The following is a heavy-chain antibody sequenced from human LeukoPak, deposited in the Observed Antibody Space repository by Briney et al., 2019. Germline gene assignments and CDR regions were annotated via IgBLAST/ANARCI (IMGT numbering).Heavy chain of an antibody. V-gene: IGHV3-30*02. D-gene: IGHD3-22*01. CDR3: AKDIYDSSGMAGY. J-gene: IGHJ4*02. CDR1: GFTFSSYG. Sequence: GGSLRLSCAASGFTFSSYGMHWVRQAPGKGLEWVAFIRYDGSNKYYADSVKGRFTISRDNSKNTLYLQMNSLRAEDTAVYYCAKDIYDSSGMAGYWGQGTLVTVSS. CDR2: IRYDGSNK.